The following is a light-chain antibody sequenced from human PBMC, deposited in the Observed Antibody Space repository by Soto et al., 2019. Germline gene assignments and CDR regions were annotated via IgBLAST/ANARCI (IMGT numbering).Light chain of an antibody. CDR3: ATWDDSLTGL. J-gene: IGLJ1*01. Sequence: QSVLTQPPSASGTPGQRVTISCSGSRSNIGSKTVIWYQQLPGTAPKLLIYSNNQRPSGVPDRFSGSKSGTSASLSISGLQSEDEADYYCATWDDSLTGLFGTGTKLTVL. V-gene: IGLV1-44*01. CDR1: RSNIGSKT. CDR2: SNN.